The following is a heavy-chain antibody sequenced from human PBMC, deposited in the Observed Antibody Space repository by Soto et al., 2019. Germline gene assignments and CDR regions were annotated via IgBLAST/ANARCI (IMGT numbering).Heavy chain of an antibody. CDR2: IWYDGSNK. CDR1: GFTFSSYG. Sequence: QVQLVESGGGVVQPGRSLRLSCAGAGFTFSSYGMHWVRQAPGKGLEWVAVIWYDGSNKYYADSVKGRFTISRDNSKNTVYLQINSLRAEDMAVYYCARDGGGGRFSDVAGGYYYYGMDVWGQGTTVTVSS. D-gene: IGHD6-19*01. CDR3: ARDGGGGRFSDVAGGYYYYGMDV. J-gene: IGHJ6*02. V-gene: IGHV3-33*01.